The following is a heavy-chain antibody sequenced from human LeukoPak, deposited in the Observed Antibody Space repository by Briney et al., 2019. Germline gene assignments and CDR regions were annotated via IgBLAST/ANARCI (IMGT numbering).Heavy chain of an antibody. CDR2: ISSNSSYI. Sequence: GGSLRLSCAASGFTFSSYSMNWVRQAPGKGLELVSAISSNSSYIYYADSVKGRFTISRDNAKNSLYLQMNRLRAEDTAVYYCARVPTYYDILTGYYNGWYFAYWGQGTLVTVSS. CDR3: ARVPTYYDILTGYYNGWYFAY. J-gene: IGHJ4*02. CDR1: GFTFSSYS. D-gene: IGHD3-9*01. V-gene: IGHV3-21*01.